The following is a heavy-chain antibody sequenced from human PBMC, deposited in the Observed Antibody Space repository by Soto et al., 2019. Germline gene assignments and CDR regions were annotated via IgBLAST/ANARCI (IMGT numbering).Heavy chain of an antibody. J-gene: IGHJ4*02. CDR2: IDPSDSYT. D-gene: IGHD3-9*01. Sequence: GESLKISCKGSGYSFTSYWTSWVRQMPGKGLEWMGRIDPSDSYTNYSPSFQGHVTISADKSISTAYLQWSSLKASDTAMYYCARLTHYDILTGPYYFDFWGQGTLVTVSS. CDR1: GYSFTSYW. V-gene: IGHV5-10-1*01. CDR3: ARLTHYDILTGPYYFDF.